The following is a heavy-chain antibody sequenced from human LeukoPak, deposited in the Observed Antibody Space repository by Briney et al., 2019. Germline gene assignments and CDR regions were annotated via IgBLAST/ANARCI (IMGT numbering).Heavy chain of an antibody. Sequence: ASVKVSCKASGYTFTSYGVSWVRQAPGQGLEWMAWISACDGHTKFEQKHQDRVTMTTDTSTNTAYMELKSLRSDDTAIYYCARACRANCLEGFDYWGQGTLVTVSS. J-gene: IGHJ4*02. D-gene: IGHD1-1*01. CDR3: ARACRANCLEGFDY. CDR1: GYTFTSYG. CDR2: ISACDGHT. V-gene: IGHV1-18*01.